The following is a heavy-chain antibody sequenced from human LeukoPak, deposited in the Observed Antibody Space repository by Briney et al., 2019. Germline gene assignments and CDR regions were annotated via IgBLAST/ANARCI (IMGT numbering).Heavy chain of an antibody. D-gene: IGHD3-22*01. CDR1: GGSISSYY. Sequence: SETLSLTCTVSGGSISSYYWSWIRQPAGKGLEWIGRIYTSGSTNYNPSLKSRVTMSVDTSKNQFSLKLSSVTAADTAVYYCARVYYDSSGYYYFDYWGQGTLVTVSS. CDR2: IYTSGST. CDR3: ARVYYDSSGYYYFDY. J-gene: IGHJ4*02. V-gene: IGHV4-4*07.